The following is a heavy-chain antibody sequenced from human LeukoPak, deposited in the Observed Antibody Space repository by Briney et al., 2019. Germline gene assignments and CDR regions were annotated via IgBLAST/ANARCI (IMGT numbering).Heavy chain of an antibody. CDR2: INPNSGGT. Sequence: GASVKVSCRASGYTFTDYYMHWVRQAPGQGLEWMGWINPNSGGTNYAQKFQGRVTMTRDTSISTAYMDLSRLRSDDTAMYYCARGKTAVDALDIWGQGTMVTVSS. J-gene: IGHJ3*02. CDR1: GYTFTDYY. D-gene: IGHD2-2*01. CDR3: ARGKTAVDALDI. V-gene: IGHV1-2*02.